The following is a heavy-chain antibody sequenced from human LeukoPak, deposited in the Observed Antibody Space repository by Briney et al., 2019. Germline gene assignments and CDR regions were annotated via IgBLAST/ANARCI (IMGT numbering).Heavy chain of an antibody. D-gene: IGHD1-14*01. V-gene: IGHV3-23*01. CDR1: GFTFSSYA. CDR3: AKGWRRNRVPDAFDI. J-gene: IGHJ3*02. Sequence: GGSLRLSCAASGFTFSSYAMSWVRQAPGKGLEWGSAISGSGGSTSYADSVKGRFTISRDNSKSTLYLQMNSLRAEDTAVYDCAKGWRRNRVPDAFDIWGQGTMVTVSS. CDR2: ISGSGGST.